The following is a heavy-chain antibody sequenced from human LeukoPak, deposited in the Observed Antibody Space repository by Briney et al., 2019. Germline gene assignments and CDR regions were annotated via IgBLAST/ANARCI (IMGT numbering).Heavy chain of an antibody. CDR2: ISWNSGSI. J-gene: IGHJ4*02. CDR1: GFTFDDYA. Sequence: GRSLRLSCAASGFTFDDYAMHWVRQAPGKGLEWVSGISWNSGSIGYADSVKGRFTISRDNAKNSLYLQMNSLRAGDMALYYCAKGDYYDSSGHFDYWGQGTLVTVSS. D-gene: IGHD3-22*01. V-gene: IGHV3-9*03. CDR3: AKGDYYDSSGHFDY.